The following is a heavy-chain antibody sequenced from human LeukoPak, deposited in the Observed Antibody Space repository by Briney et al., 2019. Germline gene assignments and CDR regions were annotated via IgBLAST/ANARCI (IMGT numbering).Heavy chain of an antibody. CDR2: ITRKDKSYVT. J-gene: IGHJ5*02. D-gene: IGHD3-10*01. V-gene: IGHV3-73*01. CDR3: TSPSGRGVQNWFDP. CDR1: GFTFSGSA. Sequence: GGSLRLSCAASGFTFSGSAMHWVRQASGKGLEWVARITRKDKSYVTEHTESVTGRFTISRDDSKKTPYLQMNSLKTQDTAVYYCTSPSGRGVQNWFDPWGPGTPVTVSS.